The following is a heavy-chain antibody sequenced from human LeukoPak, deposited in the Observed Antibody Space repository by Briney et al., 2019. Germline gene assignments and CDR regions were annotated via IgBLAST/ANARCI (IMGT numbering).Heavy chain of an antibody. D-gene: IGHD1-7*01. CDR2: IYTSGST. CDR3: ARVPAHWNYWFDP. Sequence: SQTLSLTCTVSGGSISSGGYYWSWIRQPAGKGLEWIGRIYTSGSTNYNPSLKSRVTISVDTSKNQFSLKLSSVTAADTAVYYCARVPAHWNYWFDPWGQGTLVTVSS. CDR1: GGSISSGGYY. J-gene: IGHJ5*02. V-gene: IGHV4-61*02.